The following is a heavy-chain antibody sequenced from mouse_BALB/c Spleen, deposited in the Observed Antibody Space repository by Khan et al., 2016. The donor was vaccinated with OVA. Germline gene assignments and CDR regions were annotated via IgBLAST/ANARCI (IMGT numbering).Heavy chain of an antibody. V-gene: IGHV3-2*02. CDR1: GYSITSDFA. Sequence: EVQLQESGPGLVKPSQSLSLTCTVTGYSITSDFAWNWVRQFPGNKLEWMGYISFSGSTSYDPSLKSRLSITRDKSKNQFFLPLSSVTTEDTATYYCTRSVYYAYAYAMDYWGQGTSVTVSS. CDR2: ISFSGST. J-gene: IGHJ4*01. D-gene: IGHD2-2*01. CDR3: TRSVYYAYAYAMDY.